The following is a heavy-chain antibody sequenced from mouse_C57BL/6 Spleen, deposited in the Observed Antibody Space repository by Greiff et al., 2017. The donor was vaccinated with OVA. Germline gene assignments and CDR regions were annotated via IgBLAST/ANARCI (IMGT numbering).Heavy chain of an antibody. V-gene: IGHV1-55*01. J-gene: IGHJ2*01. D-gene: IGHD1-1*01. CDR1: GYTFTSYW. CDR2: IYPGSGST. CDR3: ARYYYGSSSYFDY. Sequence: QVQLQQSGAELVKPGASVKMSCKASGYTFTSYWITWVKQRPGQGLEWIGDIYPGSGSTNYNEKFKSQATLTVDTSSSTAYMQLSSLTAEDSTVYYCARYYYGSSSYFDYWGQGTTLTVSS.